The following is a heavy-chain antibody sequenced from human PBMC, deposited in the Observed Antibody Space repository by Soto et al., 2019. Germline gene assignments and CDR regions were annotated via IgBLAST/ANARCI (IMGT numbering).Heavy chain of an antibody. CDR1: GFTVSSNY. CDR2: FYSGGGT. D-gene: IGHD3-10*01. Sequence: PGGSLRLSCAASGFTVSSNYMSWVRQAPGKGLEWVSVFYSGGGTHYADSVKGRFTISRDNSKNTVYLQMNSLRAEDTAVYYCAADKLLWFGELLPYYYYGMDVWGQGTTVPVSS. CDR3: AADKLLWFGELLPYYYYGMDV. V-gene: IGHV3-53*01. J-gene: IGHJ6*02.